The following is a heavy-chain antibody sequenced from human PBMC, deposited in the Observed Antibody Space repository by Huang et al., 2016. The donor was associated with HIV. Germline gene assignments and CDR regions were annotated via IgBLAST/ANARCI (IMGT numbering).Heavy chain of an antibody. J-gene: IGHJ4*02. V-gene: IGHV3-30-3*01. CDR2: IAYDGSKK. Sequence: QVQLVESGGGVVQPGRSLRLSCAASGFTFSSYVMYWVRQATGNGLESVAVIAYDGSKKYYADSVQGRFTISRDNSKNTLYLQMNGLRTEDTAVYYCAREDDYGGNWGQGTLVTVSS. D-gene: IGHD4-17*01. CDR1: GFTFSSYV. CDR3: AREDDYGGN.